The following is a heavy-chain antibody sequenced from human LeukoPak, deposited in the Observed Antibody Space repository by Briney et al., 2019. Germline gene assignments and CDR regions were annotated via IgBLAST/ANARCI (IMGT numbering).Heavy chain of an antibody. CDR1: GFTFSSYA. Sequence: GGSLRLSCVASGFTFSSYAMHWVRQAPGKGLEWVTVIAYDGSIKYYTDSVKGRFTISRDDSKNTLYLQMNSLRAEDTAVYYCARDLIVGAPDYFDYWGQGTLVTVSS. CDR2: IAYDGSIK. CDR3: ARDLIVGAPDYFDY. J-gene: IGHJ4*02. V-gene: IGHV3-30*04. D-gene: IGHD1-26*01.